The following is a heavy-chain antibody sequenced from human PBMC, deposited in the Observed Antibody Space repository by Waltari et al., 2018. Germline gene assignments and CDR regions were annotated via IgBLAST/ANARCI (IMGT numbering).Heavy chain of an antibody. CDR2: INPKTGGT. V-gene: IGHV1-2*02. Sequence: QVQLVQSGAEVKKPGASVRVSCKASGYTFSDHSIYWLRQAPGQGLEWMGWINPKTGGTNPAQKFQGRVTMTRDTSISTVYMELTSLTSDDTAVYYCARDLFPDFWSGYGFDIWGQGTTVTVSS. CDR1: GYTFSDHS. J-gene: IGHJ3*02. CDR3: ARDLFPDFWSGYGFDI. D-gene: IGHD3-3*01.